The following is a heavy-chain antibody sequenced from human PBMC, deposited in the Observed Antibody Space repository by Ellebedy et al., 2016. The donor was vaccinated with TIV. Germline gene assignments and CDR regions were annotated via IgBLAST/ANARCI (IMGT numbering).Heavy chain of an antibody. J-gene: IGHJ4*02. CDR1: GFTFSTFL. Sequence: GESLKISCKTSGFTFSTFLIGWVRQMPGNGLEFVGLIHPRDSDTTYRPSFQGQVTISADNATSTPYLQWSSLEASDTAMYYCARGRVRDSLFDYYCDYWGQGTLVSVSS. CDR3: ARGRVRDSLFDYYCDY. D-gene: IGHD3-10*02. V-gene: IGHV5-51*01. CDR2: IHPRDSDT.